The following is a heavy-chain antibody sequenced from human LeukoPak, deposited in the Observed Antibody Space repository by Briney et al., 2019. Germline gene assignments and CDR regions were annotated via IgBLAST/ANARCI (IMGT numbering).Heavy chain of an antibody. D-gene: IGHD1-26*01. CDR2: INRSGST. J-gene: IGHJ3*02. CDR3: ARDPTTGAFDI. Sequence: SETLSLTCAVSGGSFSGYFWSWIRQPPGKGLEWIGEINRSGSTNYNPSLKSRVTISVDTPKSQFSLKLSSVTAADTAVYYCARDPTTGAFDIWGQGTMVTVSS. CDR1: GGSFSGYF. V-gene: IGHV4-34*01.